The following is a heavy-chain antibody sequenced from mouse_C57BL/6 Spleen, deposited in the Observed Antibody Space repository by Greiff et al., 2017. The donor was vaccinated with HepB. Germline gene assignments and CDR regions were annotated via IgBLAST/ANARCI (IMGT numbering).Heavy chain of an antibody. CDR3: ARSYYYGSILPYFDY. CDR1: GYTFTSYW. J-gene: IGHJ2*01. D-gene: IGHD1-1*01. CDR2: IYPGSGST. Sequence: QVQLQQPGAELVKPGASVKMSCKASGYTFTSYWITWVKQRPGQGLEWIGDIYPGSGSTNYNEKFKSKATLTVDTSSSTAYMQLSSLTSADSAVYYCARSYYYGSILPYFDYWGQGTTLTVSS. V-gene: IGHV1-55*01.